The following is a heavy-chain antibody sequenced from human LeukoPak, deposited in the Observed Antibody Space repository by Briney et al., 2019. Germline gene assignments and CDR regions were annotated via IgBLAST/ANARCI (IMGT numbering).Heavy chain of an antibody. Sequence: ASVKVSCKASGYTFTSYGISWVRQAPGRGLEWMGWISAYNGNTNYAQKLQGRVTMTTDTSTSTAYMELGSLRSDDRAVYYCARESDYYDSSGHYDYWGQGTLVTVSS. J-gene: IGHJ4*02. CDR2: ISAYNGNT. CDR3: ARESDYYDSSGHYDY. CDR1: GYTFTSYG. D-gene: IGHD3-22*01. V-gene: IGHV1-18*01.